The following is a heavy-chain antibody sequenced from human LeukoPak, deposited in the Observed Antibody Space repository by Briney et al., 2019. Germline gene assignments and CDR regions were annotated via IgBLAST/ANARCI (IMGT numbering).Heavy chain of an antibody. D-gene: IGHD1-26*01. CDR2: ITSNGGST. V-gene: IGHV3-64*04. CDR1: GFTFSSYA. Sequence: GGSLRLSCSASGFTFSSYAMHWVRQAPGKGLEYVSGITSNGGSTNYADSVKGSFTISRDHSKNTVFLQMNSLRVEDTAVYYCAKATGSYPSNPFDYWGQGTLVTVSS. J-gene: IGHJ4*02. CDR3: AKATGSYPSNPFDY.